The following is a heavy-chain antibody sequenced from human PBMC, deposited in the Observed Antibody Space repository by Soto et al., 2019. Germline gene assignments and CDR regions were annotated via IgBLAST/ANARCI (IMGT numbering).Heavy chain of an antibody. CDR2: INSDGSST. D-gene: IGHD2-15*01. CDR3: ARERPRGYCSGGSCYPGAYYYYGMDV. V-gene: IGHV3-74*01. Sequence: GGSLRLSCAASGFTFSSYWMHWVRQAPGKGLVWVSRINSDGSSTSYADSVKGRFTISRDNAKNTLYLQMNSLRAEDTAVYYCARERPRGYCSGGSCYPGAYYYYGMDVWGQGTTVTVSS. J-gene: IGHJ6*02. CDR1: GFTFSSYW.